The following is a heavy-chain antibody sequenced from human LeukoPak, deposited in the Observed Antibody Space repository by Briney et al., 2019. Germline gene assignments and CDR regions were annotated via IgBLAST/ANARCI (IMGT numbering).Heavy chain of an antibody. V-gene: IGHV3-23*01. Sequence: GGSLRLSCATSQFNFNRFGMTWVRQAPGKGLEWVSSISGNGGSTQYADSVQGRFAISRDNSKNTLYLQMNSLRAEDTAVYFCAKDPNGDYVGTFDIWGQGTMVTVSS. J-gene: IGHJ3*02. CDR1: QFNFNRFG. D-gene: IGHD4-17*01. CDR3: AKDPNGDYVGTFDI. CDR2: ISGNGGST.